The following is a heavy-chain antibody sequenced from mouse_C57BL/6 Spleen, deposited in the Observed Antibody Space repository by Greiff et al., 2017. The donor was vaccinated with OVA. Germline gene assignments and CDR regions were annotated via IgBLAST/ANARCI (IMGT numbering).Heavy chain of an antibody. CDR3: ARWVDY. J-gene: IGHJ2*01. V-gene: IGHV1-50*01. CDR1: GYTFTSYW. Sequence: QVQLQQPGAELVKPGASVKLSCKASGYTFTSYWMQWVKQRPGQGLEWIGEIDPSDSYTNYNQKFKGKATLTVYTSSSTAYMQLSSLTSEDSAVYYCARWVDYWGQGTTLTVSS. CDR2: IDPSDSYT.